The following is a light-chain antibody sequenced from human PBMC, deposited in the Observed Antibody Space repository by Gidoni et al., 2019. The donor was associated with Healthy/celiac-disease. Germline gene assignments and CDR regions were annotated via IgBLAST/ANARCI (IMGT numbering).Light chain of an antibody. V-gene: IGKV1-6*01. CDR3: LQDYNYPRT. Sequence: AIQMTQSPSSLSASVGDRVTITCRASQGIRNDLGWYRQKPGKSPKLLIYAASSLQCGVPSRFSGSGSGTDFTLTISSLQPADFATYYCLQDYNYPRTFGQGTKVEIK. CDR2: AAS. CDR1: QGIRND. J-gene: IGKJ1*01.